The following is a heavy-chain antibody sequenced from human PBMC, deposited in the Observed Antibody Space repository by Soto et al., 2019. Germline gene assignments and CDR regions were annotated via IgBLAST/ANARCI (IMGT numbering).Heavy chain of an antibody. V-gene: IGHV1-69*12. J-gene: IGHJ4*02. D-gene: IGHD3-22*01. CDR1: GSTFSNFA. CDR3: VRGPDYEGYFDY. CDR2: IILPFGTP. Sequence: QVRLVQSGAEVKKTGSSVKVSCEASGSTFSNFAIGWVRQAPGQGLEWLGGIILPFGTPNYAQKFQGRVTISADESVTTAYMELRGLRSEDTAVYYCVRGPDYEGYFDYWGQGTLVTVSS.